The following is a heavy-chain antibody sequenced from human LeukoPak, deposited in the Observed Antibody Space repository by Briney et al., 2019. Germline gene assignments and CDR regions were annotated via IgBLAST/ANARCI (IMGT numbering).Heavy chain of an antibody. J-gene: IGHJ4*02. Sequence: PSETLSLTCTVSGGSIRSYYWSWIRQPPGKGLEWLGYFYYSGSTKYNPSLKSRVTISGDTSKNQFSLKLGSVTAADTAIYYCARQDVDTAMVDYWGQGTLVTVSS. CDR3: ARQDVDTAMVDY. CDR2: FYYSGST. D-gene: IGHD5-18*01. CDR1: GGSIRSYY. V-gene: IGHV4-59*08.